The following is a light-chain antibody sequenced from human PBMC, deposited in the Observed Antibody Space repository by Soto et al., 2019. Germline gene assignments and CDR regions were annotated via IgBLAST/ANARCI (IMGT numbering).Light chain of an antibody. CDR1: QRIDKY. V-gene: IGKV1-39*01. CDR3: QQSLLTPFP. CDR2: GAS. Sequence: DIQMTQSPTSLSASVGDTVTITCRASQRIDKYLNWYQQKPGKAPKVLIFGASSLHTGVPSRFSGSGSGTDFTLTISSLQLEDFAIYFCQQSLLTPFPFGGGSKVEIK. J-gene: IGKJ4*01.